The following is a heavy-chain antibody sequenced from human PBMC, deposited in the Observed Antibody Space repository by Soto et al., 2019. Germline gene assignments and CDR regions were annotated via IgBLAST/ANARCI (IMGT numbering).Heavy chain of an antibody. D-gene: IGHD6-19*01. CDR3: AKDQRPVINSSGWSNFDY. CDR2: ISGSGGST. V-gene: IGHV3-23*01. CDR1: GFTFSSYA. Sequence: GGSLRLSCAASGFTFSSYAMSWVRQAPGKGLEWVSAISGSGGSTYYADSVKGRFTISRDNSKNTLYLQMNSLRAEDTAVYYCAKDQRPVINSSGWSNFDYWGQGTLVTVSS. J-gene: IGHJ4*02.